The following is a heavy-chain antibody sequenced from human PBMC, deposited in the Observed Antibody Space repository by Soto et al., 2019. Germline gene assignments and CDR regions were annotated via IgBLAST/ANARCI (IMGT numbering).Heavy chain of an antibody. V-gene: IGHV1-69*02. CDR1: GDTFNFYT. D-gene: IGHD3-10*01. J-gene: IGHJ4*02. CDR2: FNPILSFS. Sequence: QVQLVQSGAEVKKPGSSVKVSCKASGDTFNFYTINWVRQAPGLGLEWMGRFNPILSFSNSALKFQGRVTLTADKSTSTAYVVLSSLRSEDTAIYYCATRFGSGSRAFDYWGQGALVTVSS. CDR3: ATRFGSGSRAFDY.